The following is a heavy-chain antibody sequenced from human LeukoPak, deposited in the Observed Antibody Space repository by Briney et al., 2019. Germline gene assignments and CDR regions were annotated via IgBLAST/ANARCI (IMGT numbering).Heavy chain of an antibody. CDR1: GYTFTSYD. V-gene: IGHV1-8*01. CDR3: AREPIYCSSTSCYDAFDI. D-gene: IGHD2-2*01. Sequence: ASVKVSCKASGYTFTSYDINWVRQATGQGLEWMGWMNPNSGNTGHAQKFQGRVTMTRNTSISTAYMELSRLRSDDTAVYYCAREPIYCSSTSCYDAFDIWGQGTMVTVSS. CDR2: MNPNSGNT. J-gene: IGHJ3*02.